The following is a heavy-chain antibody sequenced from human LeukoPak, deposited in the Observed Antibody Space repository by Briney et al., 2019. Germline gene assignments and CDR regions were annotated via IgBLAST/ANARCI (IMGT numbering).Heavy chain of an antibody. CDR2: ISSSSSYI. D-gene: IGHD6-13*01. CDR3: ARGRAAGKVGDY. J-gene: IGHJ4*02. V-gene: IGHV3-21*01. CDR1: GFTFSSYS. Sequence: GGSLRLSCAASGFTFSSYSMNWVRQAPGKGLEWVSSISSSSSYIYYADSVRGRFTISRDNAKNSLYLQMNSLRAEDTAVYYCARGRAAGKVGDYWGQGTLVTVSS.